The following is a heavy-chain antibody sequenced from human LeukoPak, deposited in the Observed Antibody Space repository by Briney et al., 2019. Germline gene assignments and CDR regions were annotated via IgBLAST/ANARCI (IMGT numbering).Heavy chain of an antibody. J-gene: IGHJ4*02. CDR3: ARSGGKSSYYDFWSGSQYYFDY. Sequence: GGSLRLSCAASGFTFDDYGMSWVRQAPGKGLELVSGINWNGGSTGYADSVKGRFTISRDNAKNSLYLQMNSLRAEDTALYYCARSGGKSSYYDFWSGSQYYFDYWGQGTLVTVSS. D-gene: IGHD3-3*01. V-gene: IGHV3-20*04. CDR1: GFTFDDYG. CDR2: INWNGGST.